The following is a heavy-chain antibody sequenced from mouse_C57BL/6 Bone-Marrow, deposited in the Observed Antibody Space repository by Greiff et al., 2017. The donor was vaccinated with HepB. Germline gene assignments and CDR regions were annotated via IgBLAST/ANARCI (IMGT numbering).Heavy chain of an antibody. J-gene: IGHJ4*01. V-gene: IGHV5-6*01. Sequence: EVMLVESGGDLVKPGGSLKLSCAASGFTFSSYGMSWVRQTPDKRLEWVATISSGGSYTYYPDSVKGRFTISRDNAKNTLYLQTSSLKSEDTAMYYCARLRFYAMDYWGQGTSVTVSS. CDR1: GFTFSSYG. CDR3: ARLRFYAMDY. CDR2: ISSGGSYT.